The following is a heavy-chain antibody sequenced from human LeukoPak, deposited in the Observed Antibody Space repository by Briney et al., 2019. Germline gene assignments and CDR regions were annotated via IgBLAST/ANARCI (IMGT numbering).Heavy chain of an antibody. CDR2: IIPIFGTA. V-gene: IGHV1-69*13. J-gene: IGHJ5*02. D-gene: IGHD2-2*01. Sequence: SVKVSCKASGGTFSSYAISWVRQAPGQGLEWMGGIIPIFGTANYAQKFQGRVTITADESTSTAYMELSSLRSEDTAVYYCAREPPADIVVVPAAIPWFDPWGQGTLVTVSS. CDR3: AREPPADIVVVPAAIPWFDP. CDR1: GGTFSSYA.